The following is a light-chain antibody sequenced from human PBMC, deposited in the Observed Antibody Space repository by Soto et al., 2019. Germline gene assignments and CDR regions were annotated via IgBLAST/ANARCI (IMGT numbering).Light chain of an antibody. J-gene: IGKJ2*01. V-gene: IGKV1-39*01. CDR2: ADS. Sequence: DCQLTQSPPSLSASGGDTITINCRASQNNRTYLNWYPQKPGKPPQLHIYADSTLQIWVPSRFRGNGSETQVTLAISDLQPDDVGTYYFQEGYNSPYTFGQGTKIEIK. CDR1: QNNRTY. CDR3: QEGYNSPYT.